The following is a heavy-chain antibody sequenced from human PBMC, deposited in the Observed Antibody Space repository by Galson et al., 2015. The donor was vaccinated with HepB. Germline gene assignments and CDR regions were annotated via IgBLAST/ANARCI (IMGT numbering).Heavy chain of an antibody. Sequence: SVKVSCKASGYTFTSYGISWVRQAPGQGLKWMGWISAYNGNTNYAQKLQGRVTMTTDTSTSTAYMELRSLRSDDTAVYYCAREAKACGGGDCYFDYWGQGTLVTVSS. CDR1: GYTFTSYG. J-gene: IGHJ4*02. V-gene: IGHV1-18*01. CDR3: AREAKACGGGDCYFDY. D-gene: IGHD2-21*02. CDR2: ISAYNGNT.